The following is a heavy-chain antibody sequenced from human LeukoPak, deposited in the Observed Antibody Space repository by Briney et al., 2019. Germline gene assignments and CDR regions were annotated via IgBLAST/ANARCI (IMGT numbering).Heavy chain of an antibody. CDR2: IIPIFGTA. CDR1: GGTFSSYA. V-gene: IGHV1-69*13. CDR3: AKTRPLDSSSWSHGDY. Sequence: SVKVSCKASGGTFSSYAISWVRQAPGQGLEWMGGIIPIFGTANYAQKFQGRVTITADESTSTAYMELSSLRSEDTAVYYCAKTRPLDSSSWSHGDYWGQGTLVTVSS. J-gene: IGHJ4*02. D-gene: IGHD6-13*01.